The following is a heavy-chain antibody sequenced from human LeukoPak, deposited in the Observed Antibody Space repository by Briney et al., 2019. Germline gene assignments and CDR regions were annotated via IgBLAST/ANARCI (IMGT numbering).Heavy chain of an antibody. V-gene: IGHV1-2*02. CDR3: ARNKDYDSSGYDFDY. CDR2: INPNSGGT. J-gene: IGHJ4*02. D-gene: IGHD3-22*01. Sequence: ASVKVSCKASGYTFTNHAMNWVRQAPGQGLEWMGWINPNSGGTNYAQKFQGRVTMTRDTSISTAYMELSRLRSDDTAVYYCARNKDYDSSGYDFDYWGQGTLVTVSS. CDR1: GYTFTNHA.